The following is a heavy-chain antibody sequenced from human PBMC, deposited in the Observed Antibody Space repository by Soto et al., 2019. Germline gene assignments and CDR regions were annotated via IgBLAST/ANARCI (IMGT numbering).Heavy chain of an antibody. J-gene: IGHJ5*02. Sequence: HVQLQESGPGLVKPSQTLSLTCTVSGDPLSLGGYYWTWIRQHPGKGLEWIGYIYHTGTTYYNPSLRSGVSMSLDMVKNEFSLNLASVTAADTAVYYCARDGSSTANWLDPWGQGTRVTVSS. CDR3: ARDGSSTANWLDP. V-gene: IGHV4-31*03. CDR2: IYHTGTT. CDR1: GDPLSLGGYY. D-gene: IGHD2-2*01.